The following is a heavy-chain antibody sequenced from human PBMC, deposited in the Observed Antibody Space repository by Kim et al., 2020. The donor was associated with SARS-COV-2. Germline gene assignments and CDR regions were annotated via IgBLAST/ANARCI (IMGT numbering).Heavy chain of an antibody. CDR3: ARGRSSWWELLYGNDAFDI. CDR1: GGTFSSYA. CDR2: IIPIFGTA. J-gene: IGHJ3*02. D-gene: IGHD1-26*01. V-gene: IGHV1-69*13. Sequence: SVKVSCKASGGTFSSYAISWVRQAPGQGLEWMGGIIPIFGTANYAQKFQGRVTITADESTSTAYMELSSLRSEDTAVYYCARGRSSWWELLYGNDAFDIWGQGTMVTVSS.